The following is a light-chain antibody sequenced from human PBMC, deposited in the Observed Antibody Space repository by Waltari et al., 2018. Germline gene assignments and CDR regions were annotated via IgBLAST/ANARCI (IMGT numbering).Light chain of an antibody. Sequence: QSALTQPASVSGSPGQSITISCTGTSSDVGGYNYVSWYQQHPGKAPKLMIYEVSNWPSGVSNRFAGSQSGNTASLTISGLQAEDEADYYCSSYTSSSTGVVFGGGTKLTVL. CDR2: EVS. CDR3: SSYTSSSTGVV. J-gene: IGLJ2*01. V-gene: IGLV2-14*01. CDR1: SSDVGGYNY.